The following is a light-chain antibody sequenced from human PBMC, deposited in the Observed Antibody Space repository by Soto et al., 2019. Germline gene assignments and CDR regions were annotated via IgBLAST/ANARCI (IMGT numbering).Light chain of an antibody. CDR2: GAS. CDR3: QQYGSSLWT. J-gene: IGKJ1*01. Sequence: EIVLTQSPGTLSLSPGERATLSCRASESVNSRYLSWYQQKPGQAPRLLIYGASNRATDIPDRFSGSGSGTDFTLTISRLEPEDFAVHYCQQYGSSLWTFGPGTKVEVK. V-gene: IGKV3-20*01. CDR1: ESVNSRY.